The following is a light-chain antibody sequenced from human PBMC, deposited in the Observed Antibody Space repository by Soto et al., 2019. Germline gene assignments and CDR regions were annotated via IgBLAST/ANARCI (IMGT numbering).Light chain of an antibody. J-gene: IGKJ1*01. CDR3: QQTGSAPWT. CDR2: GAS. V-gene: IGKV3-20*01. Sequence: EIVLTQSPGTLSLSPGERATLSCRASQGVSSGYLAWYQQSPGQAPRLLIYGASSRATGIPDRFSGSGFGTDFTLTISRLEPEDFAVYYCQQTGSAPWTFGQGTKVDIK. CDR1: QGVSSGY.